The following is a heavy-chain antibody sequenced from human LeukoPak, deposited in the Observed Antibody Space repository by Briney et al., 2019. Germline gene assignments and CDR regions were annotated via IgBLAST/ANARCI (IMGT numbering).Heavy chain of an antibody. CDR3: GVAYYDSSGYYPIDY. Sequence: SVKVSCKASGGTFSSYAISWVRQAPGQGLEWMGGIIPIFGTANYAQKFQGRVTITADESTSTAYMELSSLRSEDTAVYYCGVAYYDSSGYYPIDYWGQGTLVTVSS. V-gene: IGHV1-69*01. CDR1: GGTFSSYA. D-gene: IGHD3-22*01. J-gene: IGHJ4*02. CDR2: IIPIFGTA.